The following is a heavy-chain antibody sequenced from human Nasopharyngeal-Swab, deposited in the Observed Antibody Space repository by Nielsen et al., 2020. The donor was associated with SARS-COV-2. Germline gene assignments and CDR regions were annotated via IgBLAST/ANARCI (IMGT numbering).Heavy chain of an antibody. CDR1: GFTASSHC. V-gene: IGHV3-74*01. CDR2: ICGDVRRP. CDR3: TRDPGDDKRDWYFDV. J-gene: IGHJ2*01. Sequence: GGPLRLSCAASGFTASSHCMHWVRQGQGKGLEWVSSICGDVRRPGYADSVKGRFTISRDNAKNTLYLQMNSLTGEDAAVYFCTRDPGDDKRDWYFDVWGRGTLVTVSS. D-gene: IGHD3-16*01.